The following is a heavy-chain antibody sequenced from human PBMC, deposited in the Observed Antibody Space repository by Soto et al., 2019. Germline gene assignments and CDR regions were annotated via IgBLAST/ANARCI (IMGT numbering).Heavy chain of an antibody. V-gene: IGHV1-69*02. CDR2: IIPILGIA. Sequence: QVQLVQSGAEVKKPGSSVKVSCKASGGTFSSYTISWVRQAPGQGLEWMGRIIPILGIANYAQKFQGRVTMSAKQSTSTAYMELSTLSSEDTAVYYCARVIAAAGPSPHVDYYGMAVWGQGTKVTASS. CDR3: ARVIAAAGPSPHVDYYGMAV. CDR1: GGTFSSYT. J-gene: IGHJ6*02. D-gene: IGHD6-13*01.